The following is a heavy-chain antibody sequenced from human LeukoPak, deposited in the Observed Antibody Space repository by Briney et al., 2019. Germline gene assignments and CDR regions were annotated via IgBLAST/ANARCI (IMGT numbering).Heavy chain of an antibody. D-gene: IGHD3-10*01. V-gene: IGHV1-3*01. CDR1: GYTFTSYA. Sequence: GASVKVSCKASGYTFTSYAMHWVREAPGQRLEWMGWINAGNGNTKYSQKFQGRVTITRDTSASTAYMELSSLRSEDTAVYYCARSRVTMVHRDWFDPWGQGTLVTVSS. CDR3: ARSRVTMVHRDWFDP. CDR2: INAGNGNT. J-gene: IGHJ5*02.